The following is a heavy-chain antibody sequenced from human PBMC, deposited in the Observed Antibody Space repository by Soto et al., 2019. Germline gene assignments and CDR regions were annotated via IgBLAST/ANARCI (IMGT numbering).Heavy chain of an antibody. V-gene: IGHV3-48*01. CDR2: ISSSSSTI. J-gene: IGHJ5*02. CDR3: ARAPRYSGSPIWFDP. CDR1: GFTFSSYS. Sequence: LRLSCAASGFTFSSYSMNWVRQAPGKGLEWVSYISSSSSTIYYADSVKGRFTISRDNAKNSLYLQMNSLRAEDTAVYYCARAPRYSGSPIWFDPWGQGTLVTVSS. D-gene: IGHD1-26*01.